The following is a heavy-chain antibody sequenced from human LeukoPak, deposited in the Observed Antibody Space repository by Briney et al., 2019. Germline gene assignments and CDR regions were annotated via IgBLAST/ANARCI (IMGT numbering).Heavy chain of an antibody. D-gene: IGHD3-3*01. CDR3: ARGGRGFWSGYAARAFDI. CDR1: GGSFSGYY. CDR2: INHSGST. Sequence: SETLSLTCAVYGGSFSGYYWSWIRQPPGKGLEWIGEINHSGSTNYNPSLKSRVTISVGTSKNQFSLKLSSVTAADTAVYYCARGGRGFWSGYAARAFDIWGQGTMVTVSS. J-gene: IGHJ3*02. V-gene: IGHV4-34*01.